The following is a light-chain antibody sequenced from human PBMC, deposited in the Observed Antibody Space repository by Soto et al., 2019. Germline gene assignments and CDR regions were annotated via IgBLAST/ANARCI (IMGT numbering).Light chain of an antibody. CDR2: LEGTGSY. V-gene: IGLV4-60*03. Sequence: QSVLTQSSSASASLGSSVKLTCTLSSGHSRHNIAWHQQQPGRAPRFLMKLEGTGSYNKGTGVPDRFSGSSSGADRYLTISNLQSEDEADYYCETWDSKIRVFGGGTKLTVL. CDR3: ETWDSKIRV. CDR1: SGHSRHN. J-gene: IGLJ3*02.